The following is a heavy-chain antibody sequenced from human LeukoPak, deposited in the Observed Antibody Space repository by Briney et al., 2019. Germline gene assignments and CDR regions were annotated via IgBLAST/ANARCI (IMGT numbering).Heavy chain of an antibody. V-gene: IGHV4-34*01. J-gene: IGHJ3*02. CDR2: INHSGST. D-gene: IGHD3-10*01. CDR3: ARVPYYYGSGSKPRAAFDI. CDR1: GGSFSGYY. Sequence: SETLSLTCAAYGGSFSGYYWSWIRQPPGKGLEWIGEINHSGSTNYNPSLKSRVTISVDTSKNQFSLKLSSVTAADTAVYYCARVPYYYGSGSKPRAAFDIWGQGTMVTFSS.